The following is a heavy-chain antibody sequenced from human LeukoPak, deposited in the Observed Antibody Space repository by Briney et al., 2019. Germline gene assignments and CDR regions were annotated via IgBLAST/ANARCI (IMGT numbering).Heavy chain of an antibody. V-gene: IGHV3-21*01. CDR2: ISSSSSYI. CDR3: ARAFGGADQFDY. D-gene: IGHD3-10*01. J-gene: IGHJ4*02. Sequence: GGSLRLSCAASGFTFSSYSMNWVRQAPGKGLEWVSSISSSSSYIYYADSVKGRFTISRDNAKNSLYLQTNSLRAEDTAVYYCARAFGGADQFDYWDQGTLVTVSS. CDR1: GFTFSSYS.